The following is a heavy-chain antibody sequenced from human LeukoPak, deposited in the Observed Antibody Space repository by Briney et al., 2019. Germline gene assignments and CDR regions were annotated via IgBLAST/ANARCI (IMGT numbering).Heavy chain of an antibody. J-gene: IGHJ6*03. V-gene: IGHV3-30*02. Sequence: GGSLRLSCAASGFTFSSYGMHWVRQAPGKGLEWVAFIRYDGSNKYYADSVKGRFTISRDNSKNTLYLQMNSLRAEDTAVYYCAKDPLSQYYYYYYYMDVWGKGTTVTVSS. CDR3: AKDPLSQYYYYYYYMDV. CDR2: IRYDGSNK. D-gene: IGHD2/OR15-2a*01. CDR1: GFTFSSYG.